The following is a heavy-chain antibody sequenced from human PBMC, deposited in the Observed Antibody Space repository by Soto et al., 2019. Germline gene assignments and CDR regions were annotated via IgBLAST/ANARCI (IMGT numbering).Heavy chain of an antibody. D-gene: IGHD4-17*01. CDR2: ISSSGSIT. CDR3: ARGSGDYAHLDY. Sequence: GGSLRLSCAASGFTFSDYHMTWIRQAPGKGLEWVSDISSSGSITHYADSVKGRFTISRDNAKNSLYLQMNSLRAEDTAVYYCARGSGDYAHLDYWGQGTLVTSPQ. V-gene: IGHV3-11*01. J-gene: IGHJ4*02. CDR1: GFTFSDYH.